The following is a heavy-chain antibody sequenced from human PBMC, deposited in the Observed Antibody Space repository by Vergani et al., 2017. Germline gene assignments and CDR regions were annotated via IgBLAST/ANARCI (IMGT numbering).Heavy chain of an antibody. V-gene: IGHV3-7*03. CDR3: ARELRPPQYYYDSSGYYWGNAFDI. CDR1: GFTFSSYA. Sequence: EVQLLESGGGLVQPGGSLRLSCAASGFTFSSYAMSWVRQAPGKGLEWVANIKQDGSEKYYVDSVKGRFTISRDNAKNSLYLQMNSLRAEDTAVYYCARELRPPQYYYDSSGYYWGNAFDIWGQGTMVTVSS. CDR2: IKQDGSEK. J-gene: IGHJ3*02. D-gene: IGHD3-22*01.